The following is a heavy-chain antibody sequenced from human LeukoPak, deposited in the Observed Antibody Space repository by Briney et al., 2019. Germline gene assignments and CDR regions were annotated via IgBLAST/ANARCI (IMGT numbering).Heavy chain of an antibody. CDR2: ISGSGGRT. CDR1: GFTFSNYP. CDR3: AKDLPGDPDDQYFGMDV. Sequence: GASLRLSCAASGFTFSNYPMSWVRQAPGKGLECVSAISGSGGRTYYAASVKGRFTISRDNSKNTLHLQLNSLRAEDTALYYCAKDLPGDPDDQYFGMDVWGQGSTVTVSS. V-gene: IGHV3-23*01. J-gene: IGHJ6*02. D-gene: IGHD4-17*01.